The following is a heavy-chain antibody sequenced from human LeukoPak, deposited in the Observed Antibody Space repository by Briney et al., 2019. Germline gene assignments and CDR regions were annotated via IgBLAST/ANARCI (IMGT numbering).Heavy chain of an antibody. CDR3: AKAEYSSSYYFDY. CDR1: GFTFSSYG. Sequence: GGSRRLSCAASGFTFSSYGMHWVRQAPGKGLEWVAFIRYDGSNKYYADSVKGRFTISRDNSKNTLYLQMNSLRAEDTAVYYCAKAEYSSSYYFDYWGQGTLVTVSS. D-gene: IGHD6-6*01. CDR2: IRYDGSNK. J-gene: IGHJ4*02. V-gene: IGHV3-30*02.